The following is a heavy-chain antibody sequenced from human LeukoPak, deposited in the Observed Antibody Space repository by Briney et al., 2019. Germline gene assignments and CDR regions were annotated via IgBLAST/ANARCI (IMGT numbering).Heavy chain of an antibody. J-gene: IGHJ3*02. CDR1: GGTFSTYG. Sequence: SVKVSCKASGGTFSTYGISWVRQAPGQGLEWMGRIIPRLSTSNYAQKFQGRVTITTDESTGTAYMELSSLRSEDTVVYYCARDPHSGYDRLFDAFDIWGQGTMVTVSS. D-gene: IGHD5-12*01. CDR3: ARDPHSGYDRLFDAFDI. V-gene: IGHV1-69*11. CDR2: IIPRLSTS.